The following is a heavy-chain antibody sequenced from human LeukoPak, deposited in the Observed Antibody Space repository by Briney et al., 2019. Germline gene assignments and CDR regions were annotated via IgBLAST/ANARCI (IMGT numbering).Heavy chain of an antibody. J-gene: IGHJ4*02. CDR1: GFTFSSYS. CDR2: ISSSSSYI. D-gene: IGHD3-3*01. CDR3: ARESLSYYVFGGGSFDS. V-gene: IGHV3-21*01. Sequence: GGSLRLSCAASGFTFSSYSMNWVRQAPGKGLEWVSSISSSSSYIYYADSVKGRFTISRDNAKNSLYLQMNSLRADDTAVYSWARESLSYYVFGGGSFDSGGREPLATVPS.